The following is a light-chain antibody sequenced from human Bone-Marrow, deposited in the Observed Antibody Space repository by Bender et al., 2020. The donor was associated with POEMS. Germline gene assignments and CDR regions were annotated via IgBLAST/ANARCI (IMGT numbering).Light chain of an antibody. CDR1: DLGANY. CDR2: QDT. J-gene: IGLJ2*01. V-gene: IGLV3-1*01. CDR3: QAWDTYSVI. Sequence: SYEVTQPPSVSVSPGPTASITCSGDDLGANYVAWYQQKPGQSPVLVIYQDTKRPSGIPERFSGSNSGNTATLTISGTQAMDEADYYCQAWDTYSVIFGGGTKLTVL.